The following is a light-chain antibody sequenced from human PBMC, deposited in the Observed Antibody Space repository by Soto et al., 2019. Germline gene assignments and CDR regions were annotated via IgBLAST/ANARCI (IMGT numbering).Light chain of an antibody. CDR1: SSDVGGHNY. CDR2: HVS. CDR3: SSYGGFNNVL. V-gene: IGLV2-8*01. Sequence: QSALTQPPSASGSPGQSVTISCTGTSSDVGGHNYVSWYQQRPGKAPKLLIHHVSRRPSGVPARFSGSKSGNTASLTVSGLQTEDEADYYCSSYGGFNNVLFGGGTKLTVL. J-gene: IGLJ2*01.